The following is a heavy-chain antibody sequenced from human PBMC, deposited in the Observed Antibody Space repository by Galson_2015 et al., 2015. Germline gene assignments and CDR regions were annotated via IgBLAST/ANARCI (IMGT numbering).Heavy chain of an antibody. J-gene: IGHJ5*02. Sequence: SVKVSCKASGYTFTNYAIHWMRQAPGQRLEWMGWINAGNGSTKYSQKFQGRVTITRDTSASTAYMELSSLRSEDTAVYYCARDLFIATRLIYNWFDPWGQGTLVTVSS. CDR2: INAGNGST. CDR1: GYTFTNYA. D-gene: IGHD6-6*01. CDR3: ARDLFIATRLIYNWFDP. V-gene: IGHV1-3*01.